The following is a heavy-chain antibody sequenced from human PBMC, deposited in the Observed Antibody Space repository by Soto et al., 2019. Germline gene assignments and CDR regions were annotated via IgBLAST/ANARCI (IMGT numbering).Heavy chain of an antibody. V-gene: IGHV1-18*01. CDR2: ISAYNGNT. CDR1: GYTFTSYG. J-gene: IGHJ2*01. CDR3: ARNNYGGNYPTWYFDL. D-gene: IGHD4-17*01. Sequence: QVQLVQSGAEVKKPGASVKVSCKASGYTFTSYGISWVRQAPGQGLEWMGWISAYNGNTNYAQKLQGRVTMTTDTSTSTADMELRSLRSDDTAVYYCARNNYGGNYPTWYFDLWGRGTLVTVSS.